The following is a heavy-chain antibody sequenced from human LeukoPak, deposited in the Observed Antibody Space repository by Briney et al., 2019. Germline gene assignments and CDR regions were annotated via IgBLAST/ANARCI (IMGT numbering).Heavy chain of an antibody. J-gene: IGHJ4*02. CDR1: GFTFSSYA. D-gene: IGHD3-16*02. CDR3: AKMFSGGAIRVSAFDY. V-gene: IGHV3-23*01. CDR2: ISGSGRST. Sequence: PGGSLSLSCAASGFTFSSYAMSWVRQAPGKGLEWVSAISGSGRSTYYEDSVKGRFTISRDNSKNTLYLQMNSLIAEDTAVYYCAKMFSGGAIRVSAFDYWGQGTLVTVSS.